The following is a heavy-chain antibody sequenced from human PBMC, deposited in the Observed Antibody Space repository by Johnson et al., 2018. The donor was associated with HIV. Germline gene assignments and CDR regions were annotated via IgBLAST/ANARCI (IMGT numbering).Heavy chain of an antibody. CDR1: GFTFSSYG. CDR2: IWYDGSNK. Sequence: QMHLVESGGGVVQPGRSLRLSCAASGFTFSSYGMHWVRQAPGKGLEWVAVIWYDGSNKYYADSVKGRFTISRDNSKNTLYLQLNSLRAEDTAVYYCAIGRGEFPRHAFDIWGQGTMVTVSS. V-gene: IGHV3-33*01. J-gene: IGHJ3*02. D-gene: IGHD3-10*01. CDR3: AIGRGEFPRHAFDI.